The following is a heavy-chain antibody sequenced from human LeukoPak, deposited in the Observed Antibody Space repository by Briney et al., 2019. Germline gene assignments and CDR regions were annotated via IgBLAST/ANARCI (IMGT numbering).Heavy chain of an antibody. Sequence: GGSLRLSCAAYEFDFSSHAMTWVRQAPGKGLVWVSRINSDGSSTSYADSVKGRFTISRDNAKNTLYLQMNSLRAEDTAVYYCARDGDFWSGYSTAPDCWGQGTLVTVSS. CDR2: INSDGSST. V-gene: IGHV3-74*01. CDR1: EFDFSSHA. J-gene: IGHJ4*02. D-gene: IGHD3-3*01. CDR3: ARDGDFWSGYSTAPDC.